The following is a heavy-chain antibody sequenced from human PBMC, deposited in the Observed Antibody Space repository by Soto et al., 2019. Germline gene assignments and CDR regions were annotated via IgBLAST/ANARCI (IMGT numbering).Heavy chain of an antibody. CDR2: MNPNSGNT. J-gene: IGHJ4*02. CDR3: ARGNGRGFLEWFPYDY. CDR1: GYTFTSYD. Sequence: QVQLVQSGAEVKKPGASVKVSCKASGYTFTSYDINWVRQATGQGLEWMGWMNPNSGNTGYTQKFQGRVTMTRNTSISTAYMELSSLRSEDTAVYYCARGNGRGFLEWFPYDYWGQGTLVTVSS. V-gene: IGHV1-8*01. D-gene: IGHD3-3*01.